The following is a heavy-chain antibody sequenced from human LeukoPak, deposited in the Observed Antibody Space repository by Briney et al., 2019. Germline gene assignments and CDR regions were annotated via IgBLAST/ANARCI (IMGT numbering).Heavy chain of an antibody. CDR2: VSSGVHA. V-gene: IGHV3-13*01. Sequence: AGGSLRLSCTASGFTLGSHDMHWVRQIPGQGLEWVADVSSGVHAFFADSVQGRFTVSREDARNSLYLQMNSLRAGDTAVYYCVREARGYHYAYFDYWGRGTLVTVSS. J-gene: IGHJ4*02. CDR3: VREARGYHYAYFDY. D-gene: IGHD5-18*01. CDR1: GFTLGSHD.